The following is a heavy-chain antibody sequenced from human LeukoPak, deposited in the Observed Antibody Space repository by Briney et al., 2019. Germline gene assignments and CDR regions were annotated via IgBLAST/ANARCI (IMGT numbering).Heavy chain of an antibody. D-gene: IGHD2-2*01. CDR3: AREGVPAAPTYYYYYYMDV. J-gene: IGHJ6*03. CDR2: ISSSGSTI. Sequence: GGSLRLSRAASGFTFSDYYMSWIRQAPGKGLEWVSYISSSGSTIYYADSVKGRFTISRDNAKNSLYLQMNSLRAEDTAVYYCAREGVPAAPTYYYYYYMDVWGKGTTVTVSS. V-gene: IGHV3-11*01. CDR1: GFTFSDYY.